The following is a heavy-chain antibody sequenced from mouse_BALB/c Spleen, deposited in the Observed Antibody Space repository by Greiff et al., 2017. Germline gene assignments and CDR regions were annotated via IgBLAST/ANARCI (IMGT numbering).Heavy chain of an antibody. J-gene: IGHJ4*01. CDR2: IDPETGGT. Sequence: QVQLKQSGAELVRPGASVTLSCKASGYTFTDYEMHWVKQTPVHGLEWIGAIDPETGGTAYNQKFKGKATLTADKSSSTAYMELRSLTSEDSAVYYCNKCRSSPSYYAMDYWGQGTSVTVSS. D-gene: IGHD1-1*01. CDR1: GYTFTDYE. CDR3: NKCRSSPSYYAMDY. V-gene: IGHV1-15*01.